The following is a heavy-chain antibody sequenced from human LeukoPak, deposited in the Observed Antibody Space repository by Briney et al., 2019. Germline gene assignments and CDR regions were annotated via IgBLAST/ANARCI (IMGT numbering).Heavy chain of an antibody. D-gene: IGHD3-16*02. Sequence: GGSLRLSCAASGFTFSSYGMHWVRQAPGKGLEWVAFIRYDGSNKYYADSVKGRFTISRDNSKNTLYLQMNSLRAEDTAVYYCAKHLHDMITFGGVIGGPDYWGQGTLVTVSS. CDR3: AKHLHDMITFGGVIGGPDY. V-gene: IGHV3-30*02. J-gene: IGHJ4*02. CDR1: GFTFSSYG. CDR2: IRYDGSNK.